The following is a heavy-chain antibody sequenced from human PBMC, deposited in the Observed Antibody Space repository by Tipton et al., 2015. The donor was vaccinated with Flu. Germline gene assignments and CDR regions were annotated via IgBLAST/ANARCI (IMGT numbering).Heavy chain of an antibody. Sequence: SLRLSCAASGFTFSSYEMNWVRQAPGKGLEWVSYISSSGSTTYYADSVKGRFTISRDNAKNSLYLQMNSLRAEDTAVYYCARDFTTVTTDPFDYWGQGTLVTVSS. CDR3: ARDFTTVTTDPFDY. D-gene: IGHD4-17*01. V-gene: IGHV3-48*03. CDR2: ISSSGSTT. CDR1: GFTFSSYE. J-gene: IGHJ4*02.